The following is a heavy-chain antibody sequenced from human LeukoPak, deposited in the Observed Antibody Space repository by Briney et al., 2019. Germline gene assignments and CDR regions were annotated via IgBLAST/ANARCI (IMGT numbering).Heavy chain of an antibody. J-gene: IGHJ4*02. Sequence: PSETLSLTCTVSGGSISSYYWSWIRQPPGKGLEWIGYIYYTGSTNYNPSLKSRVTISVDTSKKQFSLKLSSVTTADTAVYYCARSRVKGTIKEYYFDYRGQGTLVTVSS. CDR3: ARSRVKGTIKEYYFDY. D-gene: IGHD5-12*01. CDR1: GGSISSYY. CDR2: IYYTGST. V-gene: IGHV4-59*01.